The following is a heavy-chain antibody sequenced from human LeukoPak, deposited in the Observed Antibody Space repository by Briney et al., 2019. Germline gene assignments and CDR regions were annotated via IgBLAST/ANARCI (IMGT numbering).Heavy chain of an antibody. CDR3: AKNLLMRWPPGDALHI. J-gene: IGHJ3*02. CDR1: GFTFSSYG. CDR2: ISYDGSSK. Sequence: PGGSLRLSCAASGFTFSSYGMHWVRQAPGKGLEWVAVISYDGSSKFYADSVKGRFTISRDNSNNTLYLQMNSLRAEDTALYYCAKNLLMRWPPGDALHIWGQGTMVTVS. V-gene: IGHV3-30*18. D-gene: IGHD4-23*01.